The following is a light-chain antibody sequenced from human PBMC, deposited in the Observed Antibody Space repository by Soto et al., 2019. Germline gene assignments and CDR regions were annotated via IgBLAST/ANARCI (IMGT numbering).Light chain of an antibody. V-gene: IGLV3-21*02. Sequence: SYELTQPPSVSVAPGQTARISCGGDNIGTKSVHWYQQKPGQAPVLVIYDDRDRPSGIPERFSGSNSGNTATLTITRVEAGDEADYYCQVWDSSSDHYVFAAGTKVTVL. CDR2: DDR. J-gene: IGLJ1*01. CDR1: NIGTKS. CDR3: QVWDSSSDHYV.